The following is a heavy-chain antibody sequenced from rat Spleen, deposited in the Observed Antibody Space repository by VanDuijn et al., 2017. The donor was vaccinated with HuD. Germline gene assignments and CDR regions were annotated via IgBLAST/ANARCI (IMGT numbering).Heavy chain of an antibody. J-gene: IGHJ3*01. CDR1: GFTYSNYV. V-gene: IGHV5S13*01. CDR2: VSPGGGNT. Sequence: EVQLVESDGGLVQPGRSLKLSCTASGFTYSNYVMAWVRQAPTKGLEWVASVSPGGGNTFYRDSVKGRFTISRNNAEVTLYLQMDSLRSEDTATYYCARQATTDYYYLAYWGQGTLVTVSS. D-gene: IGHD1-6*01. CDR3: ARQATTDYYYLAY.